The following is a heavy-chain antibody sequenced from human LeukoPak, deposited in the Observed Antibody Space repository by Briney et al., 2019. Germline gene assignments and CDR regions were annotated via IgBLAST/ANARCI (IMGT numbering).Heavy chain of an antibody. CDR3: AREAGLGAFDI. V-gene: IGHV4-59*01. D-gene: IGHD6-19*01. J-gene: IGHJ3*02. CDR1: GGSISSYY. CDR2: IYYSGST. Sequence: KPSETLSLTCTVSGGSISSYYWSWIRQPPGKGLEWIGYIYYSGSTNYNPSLKSRVTISVDTSKNQFSLKLSSVTAADTAVYYCAREAGLGAFDIWGQGTMATVSS.